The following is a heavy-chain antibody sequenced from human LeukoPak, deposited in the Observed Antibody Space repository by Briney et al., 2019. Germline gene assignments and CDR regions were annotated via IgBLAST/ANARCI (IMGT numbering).Heavy chain of an antibody. D-gene: IGHD2-2*01. J-gene: IGHJ5*02. Sequence: SGGSLRLSCVASEFTFTDYYMTWIRQAPGKGLEWVSSISSSGSNIYYADSVKGRFTISRDNAKNSLSLQMNSLRAEDTAVYYCARGAYCRTISCYGVLNWLDPWGQGTLVTVSS. CDR2: ISSSGSNI. CDR3: ARGAYCRTISCYGVLNWLDP. V-gene: IGHV3-11*04. CDR1: EFTFTDYY.